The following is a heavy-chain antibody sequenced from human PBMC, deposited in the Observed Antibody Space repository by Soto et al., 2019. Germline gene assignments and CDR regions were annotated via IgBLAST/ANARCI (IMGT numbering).Heavy chain of an antibody. CDR3: VGGASGGRYVMDV. CDR2: ISTDGSST. D-gene: IGHD6-19*01. J-gene: IGHJ6*02. V-gene: IGHV3-74*01. CDR1: GFTFSSYW. Sequence: GGSLRLSCVTSGFTFSSYWMHWVRQAPGKGLVWVSRISTDGSSTDYADSVKGRFTISRDNAKNTVYLQMNSLRAEDTAVYQCVGGASGGRYVMDVWGQGTTVTVSS.